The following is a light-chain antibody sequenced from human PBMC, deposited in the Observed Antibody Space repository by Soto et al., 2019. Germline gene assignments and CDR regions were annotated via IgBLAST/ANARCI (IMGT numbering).Light chain of an antibody. Sequence: DIVLTQSPGTMYLSPGERATLSCRTSQSITNNYLAWYQQKPGQPPRLLIYTASNRATGTPDRFSGSGSGTDFTLTISRVEREDFGVYYCQQHGSSLPRYTFGQGNKLDIK. V-gene: IGKV3-20*01. CDR3: QQHGSSLPRYT. J-gene: IGKJ2*01. CDR1: QSITNNY. CDR2: TAS.